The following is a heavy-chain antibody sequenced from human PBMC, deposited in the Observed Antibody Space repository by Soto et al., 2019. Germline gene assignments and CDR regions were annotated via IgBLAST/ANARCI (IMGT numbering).Heavy chain of an antibody. J-gene: IGHJ4*02. D-gene: IGHD3-22*01. CDR3: GRGRSGHIVVWD. V-gene: IGHV1-2*02. CDR1: GYSFTGHY. CDR2: IGPESGAT. Sequence: ASVKFSCTSSGYSFTGHYIHWVRQAPEQGPEWMGEIGPESGATRYAQKFQGRVTMTMDTSITTVYMELNNLRPDDTAIYYCGRGRSGHIVVWDWGQGNPVT.